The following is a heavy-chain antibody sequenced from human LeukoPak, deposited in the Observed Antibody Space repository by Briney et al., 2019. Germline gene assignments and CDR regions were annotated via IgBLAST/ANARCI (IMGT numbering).Heavy chain of an antibody. CDR2: ISSGSGTI. D-gene: IGHD3-22*01. CDR3: ARQTSYDSSGYPIDY. Sequence: PGGSLRLSCAASGFTFSSYSMNWVRQAPGKGLEWLSYISSGSGTIYYADSVKGRFTISRDNAKSSLYLQMNSLRDEDTAVYYCARQTSYDSSGYPIDYWGQGTLVTVSS. J-gene: IGHJ4*02. CDR1: GFTFSSYS. V-gene: IGHV3-48*02.